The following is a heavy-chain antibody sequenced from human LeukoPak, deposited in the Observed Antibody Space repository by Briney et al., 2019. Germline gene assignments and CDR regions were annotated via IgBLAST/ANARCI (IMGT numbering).Heavy chain of an antibody. Sequence: PSQSLSLTCPVSGGSFSNYAWSWIRQAAGKGMEWIGRIYTSGSTTYNPSLKSRVAMSEDTYKKQFSLELSSVTAADTAVYYCARLSSSWYQDWYFDLWGRGTLVTVSS. CDR2: IYTSGST. D-gene: IGHD6-13*01. J-gene: IGHJ2*01. CDR1: GGSFSNYA. V-gene: IGHV4-4*07. CDR3: ARLSSSWYQDWYFDL.